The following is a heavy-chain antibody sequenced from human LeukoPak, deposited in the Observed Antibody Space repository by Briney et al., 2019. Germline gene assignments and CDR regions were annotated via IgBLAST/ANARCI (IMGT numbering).Heavy chain of an antibody. CDR3: ARDEYSSSSTGPMDV. D-gene: IGHD6-6*01. CDR2: IYTSGST. CDR1: GGSISSGSYY. V-gene: IGHV4-61*02. Sequence: SQTLSLTCTVSGGSISSGSYYWSWIRQPAGKGLEWIGRIYTSGSTNYNPSLKSRVTISVDTSKNQFSLKLSSVTAADTAVYYCARDEYSSSSTGPMDVWGKGTTVTVSS. J-gene: IGHJ6*03.